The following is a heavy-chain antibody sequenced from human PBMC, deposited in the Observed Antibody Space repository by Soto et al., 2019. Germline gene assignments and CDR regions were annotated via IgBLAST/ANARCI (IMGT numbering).Heavy chain of an antibody. CDR2: ISYSGRT. J-gene: IGHJ4*02. CDR3: ARDRSNSTDYFDY. Sequence: SVTLSRPCPVSGCSISSDDYYWSWIRQPPGKGLEWIGYISYSGRTNYIPSLKSRIILSICTSTNQFYLNLNSVSAAHTAAYYCARDRSNSTDYFDYWGQGTLVTVSS. V-gene: IGHV4-30-4*01. CDR1: GCSISSDDYY. D-gene: IGHD6-6*01.